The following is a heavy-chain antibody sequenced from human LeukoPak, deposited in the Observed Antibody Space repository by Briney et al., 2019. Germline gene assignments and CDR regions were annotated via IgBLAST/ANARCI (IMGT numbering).Heavy chain of an antibody. Sequence: PSETLSLTCAVYGGSFSGYYWSWILQPPGKGLEWIGEINHSGSTNYNPSLKSRVTISVDTSKNQFSLKLSSVTAADTAVYYCASNEGSSEDYYFDYWGQGTLVTVSS. CDR1: GGSFSGYY. J-gene: IGHJ4*02. CDR2: INHSGST. D-gene: IGHD6-6*01. CDR3: ASNEGSSEDYYFDY. V-gene: IGHV4-34*01.